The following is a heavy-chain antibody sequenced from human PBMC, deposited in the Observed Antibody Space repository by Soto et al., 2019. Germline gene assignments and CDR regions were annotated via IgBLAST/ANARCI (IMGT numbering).Heavy chain of an antibody. J-gene: IGHJ6*02. CDR2: IRSKAYGGTT. Sequence: PGGSLRLSCAASGFTFSSYTMHWFRQAPGKGLEWVGFIRSKAYGGTTEYAASVKGRFTISRDDSKSIAYLQMNSLKTEDTAVYYCTRVDYYYGMDVWGQGTTVTVSS. CDR1: GFTFSSYT. V-gene: IGHV3-49*03. CDR3: TRVDYYYGMDV.